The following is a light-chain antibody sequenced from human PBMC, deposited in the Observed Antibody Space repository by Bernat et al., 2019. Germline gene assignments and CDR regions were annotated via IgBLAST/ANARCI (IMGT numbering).Light chain of an antibody. CDR2: ATS. Sequence: RVTITCRASQGISTYLNCYQQKPGRAPKRLIYATSRLESGVPSRFSGSGSGRDFTLPVNSLQPEDFETYYCRQYDSENRTLGKGTKVEIK. V-gene: IGKV1-39*01. CDR1: QGISTY. CDR3: RQYDSENRT. J-gene: IGKJ1*01.